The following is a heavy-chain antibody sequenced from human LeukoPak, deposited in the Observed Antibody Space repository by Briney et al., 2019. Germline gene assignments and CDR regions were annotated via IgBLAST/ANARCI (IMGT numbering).Heavy chain of an antibody. Sequence: GGSLRLSCAAPGFTFSSYHMTWVRQAPGKGLEWISYISIFSSTIYYADSVQGRFTISRDDAKYSVYLQMNSLRADDTAVYYCARTHERALDHWGRGSLVSVSS. CDR3: ARTHERALDH. CDR1: GFTFSSYH. J-gene: IGHJ4*02. CDR2: ISIFSSTI. V-gene: IGHV3-48*01.